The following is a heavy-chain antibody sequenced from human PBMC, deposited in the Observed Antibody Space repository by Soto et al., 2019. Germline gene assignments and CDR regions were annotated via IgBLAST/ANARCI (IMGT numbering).Heavy chain of an antibody. CDR2: IIYNGDT. J-gene: IGHJ4*02. Sequence: GSLLRPCSASGFSLITYGMRWVRQAPGKGLECVSSIIYNGDTSYADSVKGRFTISRDISENKLYLEMNRLRAEDTAVYYCTGHGGNSYLGQGTLVTVYS. V-gene: IGHV3-23*01. CDR3: TGHGGNSY. CDR1: GFSLITYG. D-gene: IGHD1-26*01.